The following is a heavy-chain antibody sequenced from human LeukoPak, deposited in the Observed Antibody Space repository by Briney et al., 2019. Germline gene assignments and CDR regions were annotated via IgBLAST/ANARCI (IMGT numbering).Heavy chain of an antibody. CDR1: GYTFTTYY. CDR2: INPSGGST. V-gene: IGHV1-46*01. CDR3: ASGDAGYHTTDY. D-gene: IGHD3/OR15-3a*01. J-gene: IGHJ4*02. Sequence: ASVKVSCKASGYTFTTYYVHWVRQAPGQGLEWMGIINPSGGSTTYAQKFRGRLTMTRDMSTSTVYMELSSLRSEDTAVYYCASGDAGYHTTDYWGQGTLVTVSS.